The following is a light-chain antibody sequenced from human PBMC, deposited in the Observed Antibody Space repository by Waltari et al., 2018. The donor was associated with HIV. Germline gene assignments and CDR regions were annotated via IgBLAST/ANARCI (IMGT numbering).Light chain of an antibody. CDR1: SHDVGGANS. J-gene: IGLJ1*01. Sequence: QSALTQPASVSVSPGQSITLSCTGTSHDVGGANSVSWHQQHPGQAPKHIIHDVSDRPSGISNRFSGSKSGNTASLTISGLQTEDEADYYCSSYTSRVTYVFGTGTRVTVL. V-gene: IGLV2-14*03. CDR2: DVS. CDR3: SSYTSRVTYV.